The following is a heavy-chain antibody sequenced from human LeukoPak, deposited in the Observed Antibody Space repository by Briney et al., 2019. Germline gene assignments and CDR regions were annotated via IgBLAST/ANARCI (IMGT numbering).Heavy chain of an antibody. CDR3: ARDQGLTAPPPYGLDV. Sequence: SVKVSCKTSGGTFCSSAITWVRQAPGQGLEWMGRIIPVLNITTYAQKFQGSVTITADTSTSTVYMELSSLRSEETAVYYCARDQGLTAPPPYGLDVWGQGTTVIVSS. J-gene: IGHJ6*02. CDR1: GGTFCSSA. V-gene: IGHV1-69*04. CDR2: IIPVLNIT. D-gene: IGHD5-18*01.